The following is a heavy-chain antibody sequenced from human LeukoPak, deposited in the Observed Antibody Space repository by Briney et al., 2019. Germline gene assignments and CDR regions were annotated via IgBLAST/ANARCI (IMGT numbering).Heavy chain of an antibody. Sequence: ASVKVSCKASGYTFTNYAINWVRQAPGQGLELMGWINTNTGNPTYAQGFTGRFVFSLDTSVSTAYLQISSLKAEDTAVYYCARGVCFGDYGNWFDPWGQGTLVTVSS. CDR2: INTNTGNP. CDR1: GYTFTNYA. V-gene: IGHV7-4-1*02. D-gene: IGHD4-17*01. CDR3: ARGVCFGDYGNWFDP. J-gene: IGHJ5*02.